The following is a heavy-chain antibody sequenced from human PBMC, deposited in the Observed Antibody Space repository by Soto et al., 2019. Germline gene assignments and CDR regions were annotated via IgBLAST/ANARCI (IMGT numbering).Heavy chain of an antibody. D-gene: IGHD3-22*01. CDR1: GFTFSSYA. V-gene: IGHV3-30-3*01. CDR2: ISYDGSNK. CDR3: AREYLPPTANSSPYGMDV. J-gene: IGHJ6*02. Sequence: PGGSLRLSCAASGFTFSSYAMHWVRQAPGKGLEWVAVISYDGSNKYYADSVKGRFTISRDNSKNTLYLQMNSLRAEDTAVYYCAREYLPPTANSSPYGMDVWGQGTTVTVSS.